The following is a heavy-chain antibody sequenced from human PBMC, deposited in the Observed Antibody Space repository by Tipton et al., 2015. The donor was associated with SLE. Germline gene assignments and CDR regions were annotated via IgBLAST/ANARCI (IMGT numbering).Heavy chain of an antibody. V-gene: IGHV4-34*01. D-gene: IGHD3-10*01. J-gene: IGHJ4*02. CDR1: GGSISSHY. Sequence: TLSLTCAVSGGSISSHYWSWIRQPPGKGLEWIGEINHSGSTNYNPSLKSRVTISVDTSKNQFSLKLSSVTAADTAVYYCARGYKYYYGSALDYWGQGTLVTVSS. CDR3: ARGYKYYYGSALDY. CDR2: INHSGST.